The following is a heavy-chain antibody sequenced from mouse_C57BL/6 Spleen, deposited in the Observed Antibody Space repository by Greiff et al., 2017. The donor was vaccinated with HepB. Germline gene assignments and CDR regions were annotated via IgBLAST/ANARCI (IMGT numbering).Heavy chain of an antibody. V-gene: IGHV8-12*01. D-gene: IGHD1-1*01. CDR1: GFSLSTSGMG. Sequence: VKLQESGPGILQSSQTLSLTCSFSGFSLSTSGMGVSCIRQPSGKGLEWLAHIYWDDDKRYNPSLKSRLTISKDTSRNQVFLKITRVDTADTATYYCARGAEDYGTLDYWGQGTTLTVSS. CDR3: ARGAEDYGTLDY. J-gene: IGHJ2*01. CDR2: IYWDDDK.